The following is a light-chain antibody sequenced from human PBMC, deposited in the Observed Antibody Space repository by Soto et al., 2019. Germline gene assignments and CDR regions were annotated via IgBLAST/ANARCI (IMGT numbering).Light chain of an antibody. CDR3: QLYGSSPTWA. CDR1: QSVNSAY. CDR2: GAS. J-gene: IGKJ1*01. Sequence: EIVLTQSPGTLSLSPGERATLSCRASQSVNSAYVAWYQQNPGQAPRVLIYGASTRATGIPHRFSGSGSRTDFSLTISRLEPEDSAMYYCQLYGSSPTWAFGQGTKVEIK. V-gene: IGKV3-20*01.